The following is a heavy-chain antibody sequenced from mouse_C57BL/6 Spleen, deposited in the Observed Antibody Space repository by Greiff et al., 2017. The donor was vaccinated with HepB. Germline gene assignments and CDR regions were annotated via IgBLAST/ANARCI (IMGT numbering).Heavy chain of an antibody. CDR2: ISYDGSN. V-gene: IGHV3-6*01. J-gene: IGHJ2*01. CDR3: ARGGEPYYFDY. CDR1: GYSITSGYY. Sequence: EVKLQESGPGLVKPSQSLSLTCSVTGYSITSGYYWNWIRQFPGNKLEWMGYISYDGSNNYNPSLKNRISITRDTSKNQFFLKLNSVTTEDTATYYCARGGEPYYFDYWGQGTTLTVSS.